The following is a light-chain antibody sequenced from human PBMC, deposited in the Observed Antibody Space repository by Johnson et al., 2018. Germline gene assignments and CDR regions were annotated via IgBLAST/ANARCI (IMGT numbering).Light chain of an antibody. CDR1: SSNIGNNY. CDR3: GTWDSSLSAGNV. V-gene: IGLV1-51*02. CDR2: ENN. J-gene: IGLJ1*01. Sequence: QSVLTQPPSVSAAPGQKVTISCSGSSSNIGNNYVSWYQQLPGTATKLLIYENNKRPSGIPDRFSGSKSGTSATLGITGLQTGDEADYYCGTWDSSLSAGNVFGTGTKVIVL.